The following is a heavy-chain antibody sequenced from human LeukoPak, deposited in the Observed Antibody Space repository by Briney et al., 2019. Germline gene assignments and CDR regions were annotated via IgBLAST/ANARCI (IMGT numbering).Heavy chain of an antibody. CDR1: GFAFSSFR. CDR3: ARLDWRGY. CDR2: ISSNSADI. J-gene: IGHJ4*02. D-gene: IGHD2-21*01. Sequence: GGSLRLSCGASGFAFSSFRMSWVRQAPGRGLEWVSSISSNSADINNADSLKGRFTISRDNAKNSLYLQLNSLTVEETAVYYCARLDWRGYWGQGTLVTVSS. V-gene: IGHV3-21*01.